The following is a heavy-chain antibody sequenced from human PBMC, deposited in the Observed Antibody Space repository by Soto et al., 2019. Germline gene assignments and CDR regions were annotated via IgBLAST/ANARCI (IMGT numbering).Heavy chain of an antibody. CDR1: GDSVSSNSAA. J-gene: IGHJ6*02. CDR2: TYFRSKWYN. CDR3: ARDCTNGVCYPSYHYGMDV. Sequence: SQTLSLTCAISGDSVSSNSAAWNWIRQSPSRGLEWLGRTYFRSKWYNDYAVSVKSRITINPDTSKNQFSLQLNSVTPEDTAVYYCARDCTNGVCYPSYHYGMDVWGQGTTVTVSS. V-gene: IGHV6-1*01. D-gene: IGHD2-8*01.